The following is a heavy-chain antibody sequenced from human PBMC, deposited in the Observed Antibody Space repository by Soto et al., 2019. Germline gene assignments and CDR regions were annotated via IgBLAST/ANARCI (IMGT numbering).Heavy chain of an antibody. CDR1: GGSISSSSYY. CDR3: ARQGYYFDY. V-gene: IGHV4-39*01. Sequence: PSETLPLTCTVSGGSISSSSYYWGWIRQPPGKGLEWIGSIYYSGSTYYNPSLKSRVTISVDTSKNQFSLKLSSVTAADTAVYYCARQGYYFDYWGQGTLVTVSS. J-gene: IGHJ4*02. CDR2: IYYSGST.